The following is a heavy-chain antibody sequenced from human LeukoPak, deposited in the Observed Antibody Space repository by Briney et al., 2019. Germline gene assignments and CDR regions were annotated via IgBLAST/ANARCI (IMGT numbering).Heavy chain of an antibody. CDR1: GFTFSNYA. CDR2: ISISGGST. Sequence: PRGSLRLSCAASGFTFSNYAMNWVRQAPGKGLEWVSTISISGGSTYYADSVKGRFTISRDNSKNTLYLQMNSLRAEDTAVYYCAKGATLNGGYDLDYWGQGTLVTVSS. CDR3: AKGATLNGGYDLDY. J-gene: IGHJ4*02. D-gene: IGHD5-12*01. V-gene: IGHV3-23*01.